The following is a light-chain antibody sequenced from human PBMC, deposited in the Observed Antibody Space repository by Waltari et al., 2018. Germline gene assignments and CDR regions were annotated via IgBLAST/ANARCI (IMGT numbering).Light chain of an antibody. Sequence: DIQMTQSPSTLSASVGDRVTITCRASQSITSWLAWYQQKPGKAPKVLSFDASSLESGVPSRFSGRGSGTEFTLTISSLQPDDFATYYCQQYKSYSYTFGQGTKLEIK. CDR2: DAS. V-gene: IGKV1-5*01. CDR1: QSITSW. J-gene: IGKJ2*01. CDR3: QQYKSYSYT.